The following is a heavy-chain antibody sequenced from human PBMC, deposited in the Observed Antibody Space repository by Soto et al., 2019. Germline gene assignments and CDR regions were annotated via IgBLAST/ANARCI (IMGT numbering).Heavy chain of an antibody. J-gene: IGHJ4*01. CDR2: ISYSGST. CDR3: ARGVLH. V-gene: IGHV4-31*03. Sequence: QVQLQESGPGLVQPSQTLSLTCTVSGGSISSGGYYWSWIRQPPGTGLVWIGHISYSGSTYYNTSLKSRVTIAVDTSRNQFSLIVNSVTAADTAVYYCARGVLHWGQGTLVTVSS. CDR1: GGSISSGGYY.